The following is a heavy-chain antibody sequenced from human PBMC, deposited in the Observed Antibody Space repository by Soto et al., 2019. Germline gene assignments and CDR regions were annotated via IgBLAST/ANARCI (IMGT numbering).Heavy chain of an antibody. CDR2: INHSGST. V-gene: IGHV4-34*01. D-gene: IGHD5-18*01. CDR3: ARPGRGYSYGWKVWPQHNWFDP. J-gene: IGHJ5*02. CDR1: GGSVSGYE. Sequence: XTLSLTCAVYGGSVSGYEWGWIRQPPGKGLEVSGEINHSGSTKYNPSIKSRGTISVETSKNKLSLKLGYVTAADTAVHYCARPGRGYSYGWKVWPQHNWFDPWGQGTLGPVSS.